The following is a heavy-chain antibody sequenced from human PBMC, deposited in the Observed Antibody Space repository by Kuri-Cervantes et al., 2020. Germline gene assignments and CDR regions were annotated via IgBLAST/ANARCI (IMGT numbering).Heavy chain of an antibody. V-gene: IGHV3-53*01. CDR1: EFTVSTNY. CDR2: IYSGGST. J-gene: IGHJ4*02. Sequence: GGSLRLSCAASEFTVSTNYMSWVRQAPGKGLEWVSFIYSGGSTYYADSVKGRFTISRDNSKNTLYLQMSSLRAEDTAVYYCAKRAGDNSGPLDYWGQGTLVTVSS. CDR3: AKRAGDNSGPLDY. D-gene: IGHD4-23*01.